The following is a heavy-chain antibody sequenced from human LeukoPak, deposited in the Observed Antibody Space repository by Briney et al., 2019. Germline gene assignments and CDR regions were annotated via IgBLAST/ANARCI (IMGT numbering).Heavy chain of an antibody. J-gene: IGHJ4*02. CDR2: ISGSGGST. Sequence: GGSLRLSCAASGFTFSSYGMSWVRQAPGKGLEWVSAISGSGGSTYYADSVKGRFTISRDNSKNTLYLQMNSLRAEDTAVYYCAKRALAIPQSYYFDYWGQGTLVTVSS. D-gene: IGHD2-2*02. CDR3: AKRALAIPQSYYFDY. CDR1: GFTFSSYG. V-gene: IGHV3-23*01.